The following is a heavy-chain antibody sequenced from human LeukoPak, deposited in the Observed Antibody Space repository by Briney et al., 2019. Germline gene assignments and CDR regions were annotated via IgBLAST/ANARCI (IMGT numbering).Heavy chain of an antibody. CDR3: ARVGGSYRIYYYYYMDV. V-gene: IGHV4-39*07. D-gene: IGHD1-26*01. J-gene: IGHJ6*03. CDR1: GGSISSSSYY. CDR2: IYYSGST. Sequence: SETLSLTCTVSGGSISSSSYYWGWIRQPPGKGLEWIGSIYYSGSTYYNPSLKSRVTISVDTSKNQFSLKLSSVTAADTAVYYCARVGGSYRIYYYYYMDVWGKGTTVTVSS.